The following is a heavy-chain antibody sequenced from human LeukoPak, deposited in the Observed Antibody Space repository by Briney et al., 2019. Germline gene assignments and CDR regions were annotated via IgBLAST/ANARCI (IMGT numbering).Heavy chain of an antibody. Sequence: ASVKVSCKTSGYTFTTYGITWVRQAPGQGLEWMGWIGPYNGNRNYAQKFQGRVTMTTDTSTTTAYMELRSLRSDDTAVYYCARDGSGSYYSVYWGQGTLVTVSS. CDR2: IGPYNGNR. CDR3: ARDGSGSYYSVY. D-gene: IGHD3-10*01. CDR1: GYTFTTYG. V-gene: IGHV1-18*01. J-gene: IGHJ4*02.